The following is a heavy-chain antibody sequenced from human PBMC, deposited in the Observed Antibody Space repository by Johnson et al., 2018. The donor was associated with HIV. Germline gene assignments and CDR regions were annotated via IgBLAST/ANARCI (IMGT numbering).Heavy chain of an antibody. Sequence: VQLMESGGGLVQPGGSLRLSCAASGFTFSSYDMHWVRQAPGRGLEWVSALGGSGVTNYADSVKGRFIISRASSKNTLYLQVNSLRAEDTAVYYCARDMEYYDFWSGYLPFAFDIWGQGTMVTVSS. CDR1: GFTFSSYD. J-gene: IGHJ3*02. CDR2: LGGSGVT. CDR3: ARDMEYYDFWSGYLPFAFDI. V-gene: IGHV3-66*01. D-gene: IGHD3-3*01.